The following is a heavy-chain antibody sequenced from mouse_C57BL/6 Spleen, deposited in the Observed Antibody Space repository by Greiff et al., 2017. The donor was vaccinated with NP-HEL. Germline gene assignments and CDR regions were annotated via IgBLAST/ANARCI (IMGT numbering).Heavy chain of an antibody. CDR3: ASPDGYYDYAMDY. D-gene: IGHD2-3*01. V-gene: IGHV1-74*01. Sequence: QVHVKQPGAELVKPGASVKVSCKASGYTFTSYWMHWVKQRPGQGLEWIGVINPNYGTTSYNQKFKGKATLTVDQSSSTAYMQLNSLTSEDSAVYYCASPDGYYDYAMDYWGQGTSVTVSS. J-gene: IGHJ4*01. CDR2: INPNYGTT. CDR1: GYTFTSYW.